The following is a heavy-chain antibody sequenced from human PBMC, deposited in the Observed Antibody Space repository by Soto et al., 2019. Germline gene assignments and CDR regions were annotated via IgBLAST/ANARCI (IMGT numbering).Heavy chain of an antibody. CDR2: ISGSGGST. V-gene: IGHV3-23*01. Sequence: GGSLRLSCAASEFTFSSYAMSWVRQAPGKGLEWVSCISGSGGSTNYADSVKGRFTISRDNSKNTVYLQMNSLRVEDTAVYFCAKVLGFDYYDMDVWGQGTEVTVSS. CDR1: EFTFSSYA. CDR3: AKVLGFDYYDMDV. D-gene: IGHD1-26*01. J-gene: IGHJ6*02.